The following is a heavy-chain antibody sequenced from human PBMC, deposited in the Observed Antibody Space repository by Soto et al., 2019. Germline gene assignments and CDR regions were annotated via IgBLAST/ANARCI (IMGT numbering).Heavy chain of an antibody. D-gene: IGHD3-3*01. J-gene: IGHJ3*02. CDR1: GFTFSNYA. Sequence: EVHLLESGGGLAQPGGSLRISCAASGFTFSNYAMSWVRQAPGKGPEWVSGIGASGGSTYYAGSVKGRFTISRDNSLNTLYLHMNSLRVEDTAIYYCAKVRSAWHRDAFDIWGQGTVVTVSS. CDR2: IGASGGST. CDR3: AKVRSAWHRDAFDI. V-gene: IGHV3-23*01.